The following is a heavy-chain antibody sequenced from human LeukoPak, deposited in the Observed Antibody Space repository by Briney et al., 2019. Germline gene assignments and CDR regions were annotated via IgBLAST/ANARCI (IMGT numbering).Heavy chain of an antibody. D-gene: IGHD3-10*01. V-gene: IGHV3-49*04. J-gene: IGHJ6*03. Sequence: PGGSLRLSCTASGFTFRDYAMSWVRQAPGKGLEWVGFIRSKAYGGTTEYAASVKGRFTISRDDSKSIAYLQMNSLKTEDTAVYYCTRDVWDYYGSGSYFYYYYMDVWGKGTTVTVSS. CDR3: TRDVWDYYGSGSYFYYYYMDV. CDR1: GFTFRDYA. CDR2: IRSKAYGGTT.